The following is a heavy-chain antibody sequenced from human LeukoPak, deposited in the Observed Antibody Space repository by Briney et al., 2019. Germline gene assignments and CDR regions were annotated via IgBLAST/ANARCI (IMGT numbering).Heavy chain of an antibody. CDR3: GRSGYRYSYDFDYYMDV. CDR1: GYSFTTYG. V-gene: IGHV1-18*01. Sequence: GASVKVPCKASGYSFTTYGISWVRQAPGQGLEWMGRITVYNGNTNYAERFQGRVTMTTDTSTSTAYMELRSLRSDDTAAYYCGRSGYRYSYDFDYYMDVWAKGTTITVSS. CDR2: ITVYNGNT. J-gene: IGHJ6*03. D-gene: IGHD5-18*01.